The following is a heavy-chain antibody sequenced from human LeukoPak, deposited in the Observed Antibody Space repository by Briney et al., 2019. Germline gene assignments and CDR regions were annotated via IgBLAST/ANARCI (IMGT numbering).Heavy chain of an antibody. Sequence: GGSLRLSCAASGFTFSNAWMNWVRQAPGKGLEWVGRIKSKTDGGTADYAAPVKGRFTISRDDSKNTLYLQMNSLKTEDTAVYYCTTMITFGGVNPYYYYYMDVWGKGTTVTISS. CDR3: TTMITFGGVNPYYYYYMDV. CDR1: GFTFSNAW. D-gene: IGHD3-16*01. CDR2: IKSKTDGGTA. J-gene: IGHJ6*03. V-gene: IGHV3-15*01.